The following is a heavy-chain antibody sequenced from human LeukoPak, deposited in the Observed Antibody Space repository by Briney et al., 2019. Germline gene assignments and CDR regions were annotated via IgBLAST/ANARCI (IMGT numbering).Heavy chain of an antibody. CDR2: IKTKTDGGTT. CDR1: GFTFSSAW. V-gene: IGHV3-15*01. D-gene: IGHD4-23*01. CDR3: ANIFGGNSHRSDY. Sequence: GRSLRLSCAASGFTFSSAWMSWVRQAPGQGLEWLGRIKTKTDGGTTDYAAPVKGRFTISRNDSKDTLYLQMNSLKSDDTAVYYCANIFGGNSHRSDYWGQGTLVTVSS. J-gene: IGHJ4*02.